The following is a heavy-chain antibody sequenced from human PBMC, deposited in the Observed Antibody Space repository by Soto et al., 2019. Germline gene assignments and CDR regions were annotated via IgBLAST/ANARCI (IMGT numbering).Heavy chain of an antibody. V-gene: IGHV3-33*01. CDR3: ARDFAAAAGMDYYYGMDV. CDR2: IWYDGSNK. J-gene: IGHJ6*02. Sequence: GESLKISCAASGFTFSSYGMHWVRQAPGKGLEWVAVIWYDGSNKYYADSVKGRFTISRDNSKNTLYLQMNSLRAEDTAVYYCARDFAAAAGMDYYYGMDVWGQGTTVTVSS. D-gene: IGHD6-13*01. CDR1: GFTFSSYG.